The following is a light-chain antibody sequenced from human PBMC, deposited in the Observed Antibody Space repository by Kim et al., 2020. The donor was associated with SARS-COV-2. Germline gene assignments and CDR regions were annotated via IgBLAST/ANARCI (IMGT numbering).Light chain of an antibody. CDR3: QQRSTWPPWT. J-gene: IGKJ1*01. CDR1: QSISSY. Sequence: PGERATLSCRASQSISSYLSWYQQKPGQAPRLLIYDASNRATGIPARFSGSGSETDFTLTISSLEPEDFAVYYCQQRSTWPPWTFGQGTKVDIK. CDR2: DAS. V-gene: IGKV3-11*01.